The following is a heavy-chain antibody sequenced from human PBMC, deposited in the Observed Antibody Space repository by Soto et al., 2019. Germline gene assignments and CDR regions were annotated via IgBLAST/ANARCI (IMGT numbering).Heavy chain of an antibody. CDR3: AKGGFYDFWSGSSKYFLDS. Sequence: GSLRLSCVAFGFTFDDYTMHWVRQAPGKGLEWVSLINWNGGTTYYADSVKGRFTISRDNSKNSLFLQMNSLRTEDTALYYCAKGGFYDFWSGSSKYFLDSWGQGTPVTVSS. CDR1: GFTFDDYT. D-gene: IGHD3-3*01. V-gene: IGHV3-43*01. J-gene: IGHJ4*02. CDR2: INWNGGTT.